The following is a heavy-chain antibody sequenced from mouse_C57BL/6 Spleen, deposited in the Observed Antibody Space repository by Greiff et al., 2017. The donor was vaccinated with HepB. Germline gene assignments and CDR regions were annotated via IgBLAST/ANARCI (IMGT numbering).Heavy chain of an antibody. V-gene: IGHV3-6*01. D-gene: IGHD2-3*01. CDR2: ISYDGSN. Sequence: VQLVESGPGLVKPSQSLSLTCSVTGYSITSGYYWNWIRQFPGNKLEWMGYISYDGSNNYNPSLKNRISITRDTSKNQFFLKLNSVTTEDTATYYCARGGLLHYFDYWGQGTTLTVSS. CDR1: GYSITSGYY. CDR3: ARGGLLHYFDY. J-gene: IGHJ2*01.